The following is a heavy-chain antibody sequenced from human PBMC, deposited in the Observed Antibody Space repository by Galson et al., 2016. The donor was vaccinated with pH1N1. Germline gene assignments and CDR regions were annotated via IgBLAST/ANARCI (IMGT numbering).Heavy chain of an antibody. J-gene: IGHJ4*02. V-gene: IGHV3-74*03. D-gene: IGHD1-26*01. CDR2: IKSDGSDT. CDR1: GFNIRSYW. CDR3: ASGSGSHSY. Sequence: SLRLSCAASGFNIRSYWMHWVRQGPGKGLVRVSHIKSDGSDTKYADSVKGRFTISRDNAKNSVYLQMNSLRAEDTALYYCASGSGSHSYWGQGTLVTVSS.